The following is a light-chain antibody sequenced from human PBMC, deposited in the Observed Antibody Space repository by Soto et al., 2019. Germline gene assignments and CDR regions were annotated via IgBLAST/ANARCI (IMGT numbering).Light chain of an antibody. CDR2: EVT. J-gene: IGLJ3*02. V-gene: IGLV2-18*02. CDR3: SSFTSSSNWV. CDR1: SSDVGSYNR. Sequence: QSALTQPPSVSGSPGQSVTISCTGTSSDVGSYNRVSWYQQPPGTAPKLMISEVTNRPSGVPDRFSGSKSGNTASLTISGLQAEDEADYYCSSFTSSSNWVFGGGTKLTVL.